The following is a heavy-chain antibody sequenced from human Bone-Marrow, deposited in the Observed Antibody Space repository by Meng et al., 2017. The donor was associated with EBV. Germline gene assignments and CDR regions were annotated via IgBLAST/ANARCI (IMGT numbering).Heavy chain of an antibody. D-gene: IGHD5-24*01. CDR2: ISYDGSNK. CDR3: AKGGRGDY. J-gene: IGHJ4*02. Sequence: QVQLVESGGGVVQPGRSLRLSCAASGFTFSSYGMHWVRQAPGKGLEWVAVISYDGSNKYYADSVKGRFTISRDNSKNTLYLQMNSLRAEDTAVYYCAKGGRGDYWGQGTLVTVSS. V-gene: IGHV3-30*18. CDR1: GFTFSSYG.